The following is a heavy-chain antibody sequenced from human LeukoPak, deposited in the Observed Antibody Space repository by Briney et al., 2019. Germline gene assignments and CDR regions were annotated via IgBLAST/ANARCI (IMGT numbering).Heavy chain of an antibody. D-gene: IGHD5-18*01. CDR2: IYTSGST. CDR1: GGSISSYY. Sequence: PSETLSLTCTVSGGSISSYYWSWIRQPAGKGLEWIGRIYTSGSTNYNPSLKSRVTMSVDTSKNQFSLKLSSVTAADTAVYYCAREILKDTAMVLTSPFDYWGQGTLVTVSS. J-gene: IGHJ4*02. V-gene: IGHV4-4*07. CDR3: AREILKDTAMVLTSPFDY.